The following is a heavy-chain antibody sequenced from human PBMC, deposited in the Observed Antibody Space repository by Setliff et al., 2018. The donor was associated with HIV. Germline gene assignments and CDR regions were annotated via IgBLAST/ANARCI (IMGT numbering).Heavy chain of an antibody. V-gene: IGHV4-4*02. Sequence: SETLSLTCAVSGGSISNNYWWSWVRQPPGKGLEWIGEINHSGSTNYNPSLKSRVTISVDTSKNQFSLNLTSVTATDTAVYYCSNWNTTVDADSWGQGTLVTVSS. CDR1: GGSISNNYW. J-gene: IGHJ4*02. D-gene: IGHD1-1*01. CDR2: INHSGST. CDR3: SNWNTTVDADS.